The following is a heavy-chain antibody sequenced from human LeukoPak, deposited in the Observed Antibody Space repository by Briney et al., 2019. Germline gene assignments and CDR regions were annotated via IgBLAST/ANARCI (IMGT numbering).Heavy chain of an antibody. V-gene: IGHV1-2*02. CDR3: ARAQWGRWPLDY. Sequence: ASVKVSCKASGYTFTGYYMHWVRQAPGQGLEWMGWINPNSGGTNYAQKFQGRVTMTRDTSISTAYMELSRLRSDDTAVYYCARAQWGRWPLDYWGQGTLVTVSS. J-gene: IGHJ4*02. D-gene: IGHD5-24*01. CDR2: INPNSGGT. CDR1: GYTFTGYY.